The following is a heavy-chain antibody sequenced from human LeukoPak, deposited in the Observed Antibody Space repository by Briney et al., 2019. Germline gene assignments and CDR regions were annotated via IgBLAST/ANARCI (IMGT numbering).Heavy chain of an antibody. V-gene: IGHV1-69*13. Sequence: ASVKVSCKASGYTFTSYAISWVRQAPGQGLEWMGGIIPIFGTANYAQKFQGRVTITADESTSTAYMELSSLRSEDTAVYYCARVVVPAAPLDYWGQGTLVTVSS. CDR3: ARVVVPAAPLDY. D-gene: IGHD2-2*01. CDR2: IIPIFGTA. J-gene: IGHJ4*02. CDR1: GYTFTSYA.